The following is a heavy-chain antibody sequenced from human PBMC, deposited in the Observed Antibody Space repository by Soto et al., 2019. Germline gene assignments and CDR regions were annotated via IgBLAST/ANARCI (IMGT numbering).Heavy chain of an antibody. CDR1: GFSFSTDGMG. CDR2: IYWDDDK. D-gene: IGHD1-7*01. J-gene: IGHJ4*02. CDR3: AHVYWAASGTRYYFDY. V-gene: IGHV2-5*02. Sequence: QITLKESGPTLVKPTQTLTLTCTFSGFSFSTDGMGVGWIRQPPGKALEWLALIYWDDDKRFSPSQKSRLTITKDGSRNQVVLTLTNMDSADTATYYCAHVYWAASGTRYYFDYWGQGTLVTVSS.